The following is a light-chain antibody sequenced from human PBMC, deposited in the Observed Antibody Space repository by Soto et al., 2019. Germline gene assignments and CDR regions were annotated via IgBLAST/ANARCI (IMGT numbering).Light chain of an antibody. J-gene: IGLJ3*02. V-gene: IGLV4-69*01. CDR3: QTWGTGILV. CDR1: SGHSSYA. Sequence: QPVPTQSPSASASLGASVKLTCTLRSGHSSYAIAWHQQQPEKGPRYLMKVNNDGSHSKGDGIPDRFSGSSSGTERYLTISSLQSEDEADYYCQTWGTGILVFGGGTKVTGL. CDR2: VNNDGSH.